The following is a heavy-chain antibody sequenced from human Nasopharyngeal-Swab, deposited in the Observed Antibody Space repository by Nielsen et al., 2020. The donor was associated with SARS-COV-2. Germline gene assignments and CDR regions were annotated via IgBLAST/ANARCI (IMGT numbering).Heavy chain of an antibody. CDR2: IYTSGST. J-gene: IGHJ5*02. CDR3: ARDMRIAAAGTVWFDP. D-gene: IGHD6-13*01. Sequence: SETLSLTCTVSGGSISSYYWSWIRQPPGKGLEWIGRIYTSGSTNYNPSLKSRVTMSVDTSKNQFSLKLSSVTAADTAVYYCARDMRIAAAGTVWFDPWGQGTLVTVSS. CDR1: GGSISSYY. V-gene: IGHV4-4*07.